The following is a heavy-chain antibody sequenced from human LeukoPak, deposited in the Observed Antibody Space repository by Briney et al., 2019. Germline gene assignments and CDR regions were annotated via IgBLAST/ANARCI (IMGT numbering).Heavy chain of an antibody. J-gene: IGHJ4*02. CDR1: GGSMSINNYY. D-gene: IGHD5-24*01. V-gene: IGHV4-39*07. Sequence: SETLSLTCTVSGGSMSINNYYWAWIRQPPGKGLEWIGEIHHSGSTNYNPSLKSRVTISVDTSKNQFSLKLSSVTAADTAVYYCARSRGWLQSHPLGYWGQGTLVTVSS. CDR3: ARSRGWLQSHPLGY. CDR2: IHHSGST.